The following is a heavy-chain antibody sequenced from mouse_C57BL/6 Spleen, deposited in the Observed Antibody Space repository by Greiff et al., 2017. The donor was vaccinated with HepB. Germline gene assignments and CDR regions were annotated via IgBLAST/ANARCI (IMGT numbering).Heavy chain of an antibody. CDR3: ARRDYGVAGFAY. Sequence: EVKLMESGPGLVKPSQSLSLTCSVTGYSITSGYYWNWIRQFPGNKLEWMGYISYDGSNNYNPSLKNRISITRDTSKNQFFLKLNSVTTEDTATYYCARRDYGVAGFAYWGQGTLVTVSA. CDR1: GYSITSGYY. D-gene: IGHD1-2*01. CDR2: ISYDGSN. V-gene: IGHV3-6*01. J-gene: IGHJ3*01.